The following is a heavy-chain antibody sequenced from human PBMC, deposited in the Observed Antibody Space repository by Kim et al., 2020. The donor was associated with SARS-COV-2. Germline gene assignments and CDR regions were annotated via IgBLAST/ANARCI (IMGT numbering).Heavy chain of an antibody. J-gene: IGHJ6*02. CDR1: GYSFTSYW. Sequence: GESLKISCKGSGYSFTSYWISWVRQMPGKGLEWMGRIDPSDSYTNYSPSFQGHVTISADKSISTAYLQWSSLKASDTAMYYCAIGRIAAAGKEIWYYYYGMDVWGQGTTVTVSS. V-gene: IGHV5-10-1*01. CDR3: AIGRIAAAGKEIWYYYYGMDV. D-gene: IGHD6-13*01. CDR2: IDPSDSYT.